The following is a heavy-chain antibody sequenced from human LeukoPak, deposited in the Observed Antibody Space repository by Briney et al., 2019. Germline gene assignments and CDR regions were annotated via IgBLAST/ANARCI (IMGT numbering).Heavy chain of an antibody. D-gene: IGHD1-26*01. J-gene: IGHJ4*02. CDR3: ARPQRGRSTQYYFDY. CDR2: INPSGGST. V-gene: IGHV1-46*01. Sequence: EASVKVSCKASGYTFTSYYMHWVRQAPGQGLEWMGIINPSGGSTSYAQKFQGRVTTTRDTSTSTVYMELSSLRSEDTAVYYCARPQRGRSTQYYFDYWGQGTLVTVSS. CDR1: GYTFTSYY.